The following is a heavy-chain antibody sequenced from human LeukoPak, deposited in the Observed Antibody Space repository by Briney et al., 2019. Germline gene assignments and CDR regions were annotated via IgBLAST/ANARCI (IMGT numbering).Heavy chain of an antibody. CDR2: INHRGDT. CDR3: ARPGYCSATTCTGHLDV. V-gene: IGHV4-34*01. D-gene: IGHD2-2*01. Sequence: SETLSLTCAVYGESLSRYYWTWIRQPPGKGLEWIGEINHRGDTNYNPSLKRRVTISVDTSKNQFSLKVRSVTAADTGVYYCARPGYCSATTCTGHLDVWGQGPLATVSS. CDR1: GESLSRYY. J-gene: IGHJ5*02.